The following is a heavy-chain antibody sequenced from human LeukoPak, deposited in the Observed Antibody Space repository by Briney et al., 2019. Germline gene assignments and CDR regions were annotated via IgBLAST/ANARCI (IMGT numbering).Heavy chain of an antibody. CDR3: ARYHSAVNDFWSGYYRYYYYYMDV. D-gene: IGHD3-3*01. V-gene: IGHV3-30*01. Sequence: GRSLRLSCAASGFTFSSYAMHWVRQAPGKGLEWVAVISYDGSNKYYADSVKGRFTISRDNSKNTLYLQMNSLRAEDTAVYYCARYHSAVNDFWSGYYRYYYYYMDVWGKGTTVTVSS. CDR2: ISYDGSNK. CDR1: GFTFSSYA. J-gene: IGHJ6*03.